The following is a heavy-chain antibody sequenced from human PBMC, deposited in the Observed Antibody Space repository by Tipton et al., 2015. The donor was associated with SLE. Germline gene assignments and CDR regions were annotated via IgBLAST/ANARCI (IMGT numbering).Heavy chain of an antibody. J-gene: IGHJ5*01. D-gene: IGHD3-22*01. CDR3: ARSGYYESPASIDS. Sequence: GLVKPSQTLSLTCVISGDSVSSKRATWNWIRQSPSRGLEWLGRTYFRSQWYADYSVRLEGRITINPDTSKNQVSLHLNSVTPDDTAIYFCARSGYYESPASIDSWGHGTAVTVSS. CDR1: GDSVSSKRAT. CDR2: TYFRSQWYA. V-gene: IGHV6-1*01.